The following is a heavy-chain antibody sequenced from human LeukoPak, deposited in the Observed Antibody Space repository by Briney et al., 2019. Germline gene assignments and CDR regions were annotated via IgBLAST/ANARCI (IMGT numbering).Heavy chain of an antibody. V-gene: IGHV4-59*08. J-gene: IGHJ5*02. CDR2: VYYSGSS. CDR3: ARSLTTGIDWFEP. Sequence: PSETLSLTCTVSGDSISNYYWSWIRQPPGKGLEWIGCVYYSGSSNYDPSLQSRVTISLDTSKNQFSLRLNSVTAADTAVYYCARSLTTGIDWFEPWGQGTLVTVSS. CDR1: GDSISNYY. D-gene: IGHD4/OR15-4a*01.